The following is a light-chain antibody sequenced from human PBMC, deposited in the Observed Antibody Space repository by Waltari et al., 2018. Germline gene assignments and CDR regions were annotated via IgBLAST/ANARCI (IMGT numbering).Light chain of an antibody. CDR3: QQRSNWPSYT. J-gene: IGKJ2*01. Sequence: EIVLTQSPATLSSSPGARATLSCRASQSVSSYLAWYQQKPGQAPRLLIYDSPNRATGTPARFSGSGSGTDFTLTISSLVPEDVAVYYCQQRSNWPSYTFGQGTKLEIK. V-gene: IGKV3-11*01. CDR2: DSP. CDR1: QSVSSY.